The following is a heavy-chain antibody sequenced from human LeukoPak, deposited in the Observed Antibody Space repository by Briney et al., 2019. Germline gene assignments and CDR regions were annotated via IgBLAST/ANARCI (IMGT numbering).Heavy chain of an antibody. J-gene: IGHJ2*01. Sequence: ASVKVSCKASGGTFSSYAISWVRQAPGQGLEWMGRIIPILGIANYAQKFQGRVTITADKSTSTAYMELSSLRSEDTAVYYCARALGVGAPYWYFDLWGRGTLVTVSS. CDR1: GGTFSSYA. CDR2: IIPILGIA. V-gene: IGHV1-69*04. CDR3: ARALGVGAPYWYFDL. D-gene: IGHD1-26*01.